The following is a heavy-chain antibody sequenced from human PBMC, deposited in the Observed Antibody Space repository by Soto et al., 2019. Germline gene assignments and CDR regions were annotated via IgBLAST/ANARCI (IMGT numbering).Heavy chain of an antibody. Sequence: GGSLRLSCAASGFTFSSYGMHWVRQAPGKGLEWVAVISYDGSNKYYADSVKGRFTISRDNSKNTLYLQMNSLRAEDTAVYYCAKDGSPYDILTGYWPTYYYYGMDVWGQGTTVTVSS. CDR3: AKDGSPYDILTGYWPTYYYYGMDV. CDR2: ISYDGSNK. V-gene: IGHV3-30*18. J-gene: IGHJ6*02. D-gene: IGHD3-9*01. CDR1: GFTFSSYG.